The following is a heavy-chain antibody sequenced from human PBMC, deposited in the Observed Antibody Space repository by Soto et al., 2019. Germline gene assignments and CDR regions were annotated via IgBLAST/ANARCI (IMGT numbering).Heavy chain of an antibody. Sequence: SETLSLTCTVSGGSISSYYWSWIRQPPGKGLEWIGYIYYSGSTNYNPSLKSRVTISVDTSKNQFSLKLSSVTAADTAVYYCARVSGIYYYGMDVWGQGTTVTVS. CDR1: GGSISSYY. D-gene: IGHD3-10*01. J-gene: IGHJ6*02. CDR3: ARVSGIYYYGMDV. CDR2: IYYSGST. V-gene: IGHV4-59*12.